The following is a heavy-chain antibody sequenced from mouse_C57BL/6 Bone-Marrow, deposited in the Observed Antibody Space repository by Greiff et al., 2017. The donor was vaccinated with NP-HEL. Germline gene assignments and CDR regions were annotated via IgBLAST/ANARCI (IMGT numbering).Heavy chain of an antibody. CDR3: ARLRYYGSSLPVDY. V-gene: IGHV1-81*01. Sequence: QVQLKESGAELARPGASVKLSCKASGYTFTSYGISWVKQRTGQGLEWIGEIYPRSGNTYYNEKFKGKATLTADKSSSTAYMELRSLTSEDSAVYFCARLRYYGSSLPVDYWGQGTTLTVSS. J-gene: IGHJ2*01. D-gene: IGHD1-1*01. CDR1: GYTFTSYG. CDR2: IYPRSGNT.